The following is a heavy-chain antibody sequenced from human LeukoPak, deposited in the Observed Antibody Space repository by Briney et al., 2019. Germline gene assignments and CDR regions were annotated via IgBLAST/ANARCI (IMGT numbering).Heavy chain of an antibody. CDR3: AKDPHCSSTSCYGSWYFDL. Sequence: GGSLRLSCAASGFIFSSYAMTWVRQAPWKGLEWVSHISGIGGSTYYADSVKGRFTISRDNSKNTLYLQMNSLRAEDTAVYYCAKDPHCSSTSCYGSWYFDLWGRGTLVTVSS. J-gene: IGHJ2*01. V-gene: IGHV3-23*01. CDR1: GFIFSSYA. CDR2: ISGIGGST. D-gene: IGHD2-2*01.